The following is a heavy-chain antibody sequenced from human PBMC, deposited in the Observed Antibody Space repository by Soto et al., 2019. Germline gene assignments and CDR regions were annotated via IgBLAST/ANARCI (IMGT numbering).Heavy chain of an antibody. CDR3: AKDWQWLVLHNDYYYGMDV. CDR2: ISGSGDST. CDR1: GFTFSSYA. V-gene: IGHV3-23*01. J-gene: IGHJ6*02. D-gene: IGHD6-19*01. Sequence: PGGSLRLSCAASGFTFSSYAMSWVRQAPGKGLEWVSVISGSGDSTYYADSVKGRFTISRDNSKNTLYLQMNSLRAEDTAVYYCAKDWQWLVLHNDYYYGMDVWGQGTTVTVSS.